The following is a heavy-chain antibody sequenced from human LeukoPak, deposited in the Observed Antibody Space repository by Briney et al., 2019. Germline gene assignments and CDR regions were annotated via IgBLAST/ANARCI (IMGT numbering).Heavy chain of an antibody. J-gene: IGHJ4*02. CDR2: INWNGGST. CDR3: ARDSGYDSSGYYPAYFDY. CDR1: GFTFDDYG. V-gene: IGHV3-20*04. Sequence: GGSLRLSCAASGFTFDDYGMSWVRQAPGKGLEWVSGINWNGGSTGYADSVKGRFTISRDNAKNSLYLQMNSLRAEDTALYYCARDSGYDSSGYYPAYFDYWGQGTLVTVSS. D-gene: IGHD3-22*01.